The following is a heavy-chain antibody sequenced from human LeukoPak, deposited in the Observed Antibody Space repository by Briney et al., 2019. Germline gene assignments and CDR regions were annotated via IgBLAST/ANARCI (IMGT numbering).Heavy chain of an antibody. D-gene: IGHD6-6*01. CDR1: GYTFTGYY. CDR2: INPNSGGT. Sequence: ASVKVSCEASGYTFTGYYMHWVRQAPGQGLEWMGWINPNSGGTNYAQKFQGRVTMTRDTSISTAYMELSRLRSDDTAVYYCARTKIPARPAGFFDYWGQGTLVTVSS. V-gene: IGHV1-2*02. CDR3: ARTKIPARPAGFFDY. J-gene: IGHJ4*02.